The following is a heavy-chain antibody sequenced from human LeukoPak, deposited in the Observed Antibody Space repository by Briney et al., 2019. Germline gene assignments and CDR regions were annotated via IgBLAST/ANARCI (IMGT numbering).Heavy chain of an antibody. D-gene: IGHD3-10*01. CDR1: GFTFSSYW. CDR3: ARSSYPYYFDY. J-gene: IGHJ4*02. Sequence: PGGSLRHSCGASGFTFSSYWMHWVRQAPGKGLVWVSRINNDGSSTIYADSVRGRFTISRDNAKNTLYLQMNGLRAEDTSVYFCARSSYPYYFDYWGQGTLVTVSS. V-gene: IGHV3-74*01. CDR2: INNDGSST.